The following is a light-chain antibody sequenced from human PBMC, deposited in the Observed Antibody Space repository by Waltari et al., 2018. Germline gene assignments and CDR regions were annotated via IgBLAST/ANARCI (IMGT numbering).Light chain of an antibody. CDR2: GAS. V-gene: IGKV3-20*01. J-gene: IGKJ1*01. Sequence: EIVLTQSPGTLSLSPGERATLSCRASQSVSSSYLAWYQQKPGQAPSLLIYGASSRATGIPDRFSGSGSGTDFTLTISRLEPEDFAVYYCQPYGSSRWTFGQGTKVEIK. CDR3: QPYGSSRWT. CDR1: QSVSSSY.